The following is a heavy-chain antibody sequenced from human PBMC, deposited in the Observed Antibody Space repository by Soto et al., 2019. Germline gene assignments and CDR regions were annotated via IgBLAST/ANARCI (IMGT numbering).Heavy chain of an antibody. Sequence: QVQLVESGGGVVQPGRSLRLSCAASGFTFSSYGMHWVRQAPGKGLEWVAVIWYDGSNKYYADSVKGRFTISRDNSKNTLYLQMNSLRAEDTAVYYCATWTNCSGGSCYPNDAFDIWGQGTIVTVSS. V-gene: IGHV3-33*01. D-gene: IGHD2-15*01. CDR1: GFTFSSYG. J-gene: IGHJ3*02. CDR3: ATWTNCSGGSCYPNDAFDI. CDR2: IWYDGSNK.